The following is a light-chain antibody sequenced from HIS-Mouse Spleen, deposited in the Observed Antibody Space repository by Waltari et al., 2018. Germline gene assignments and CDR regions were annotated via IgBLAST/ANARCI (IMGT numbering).Light chain of an antibody. CDR2: DVS. V-gene: IGLV2-14*03. J-gene: IGLJ1*01. Sequence: QSALTQPASVSGSPGQSITISCTGTSSDVGGYNYVSWYQQHPGKAPKLMLYDVSNRPAGVSNRFSGSKSGNTASLTISGLQAEDDADYYCSSYTSSSTYVFGTGTKVTVL. CDR3: SSYTSSSTYV. CDR1: SSDVGGYNY.